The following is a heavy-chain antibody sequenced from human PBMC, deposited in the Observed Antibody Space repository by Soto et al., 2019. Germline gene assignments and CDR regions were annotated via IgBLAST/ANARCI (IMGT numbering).Heavy chain of an antibody. CDR3: ARVPGYSYGYRPGYYYYGMDV. D-gene: IGHD5-18*01. J-gene: IGHJ6*02. CDR2: ISISSITI. CDR1: GFTFSSYS. V-gene: IGHV3-48*01. Sequence: GGSLRLSCTASGFTFSSYSMNWVRQAPGKGLEWDLYISISSITIYYVDFLNCRFTISRDNAKNSLYLQMNILRAEYTAVYYCARVPGYSYGYRPGYYYYGMDVWGQGTTVTVS.